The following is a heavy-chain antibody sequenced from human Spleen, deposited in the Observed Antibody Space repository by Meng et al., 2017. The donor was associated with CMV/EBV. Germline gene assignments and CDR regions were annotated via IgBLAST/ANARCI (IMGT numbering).Heavy chain of an antibody. J-gene: IGHJ6*02. CDR1: GYAFTSYG. CDR2: IGAYNGDT. Sequence: ASVKVSCKASGYAFTSYGITWVRQAPGQGLEWMGWIGAYNGDTNYAQKLQGRVAMTTDTSTSTAYMELRSLRSDDTAVYYCARGRQHCTSTSCYGFGIRDRYYYYGMDVWGQGTTVTRLL. CDR3: ARGRQHCTSTSCYGFGIRDRYYYYGMDV. D-gene: IGHD2-2*01. V-gene: IGHV1-18*01.